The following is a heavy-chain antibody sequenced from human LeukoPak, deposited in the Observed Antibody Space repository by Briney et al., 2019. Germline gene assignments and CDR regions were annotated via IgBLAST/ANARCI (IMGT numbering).Heavy chain of an antibody. CDR1: GYTFTSYY. V-gene: IGHV1-46*01. D-gene: IGHD6-19*01. J-gene: IGHJ6*03. Sequence: ASVKVSCKASGYTFTSYYMHWVRQAPGQGLEWMGIINPSGGSTSYAQRFQGRVTMTRDTSTSTVYMELSSLRSEDTAVYYCAREYSSGSLRSHYYYYMDVWGKGTTVTISS. CDR3: AREYSSGSLRSHYYYYMDV. CDR2: INPSGGST.